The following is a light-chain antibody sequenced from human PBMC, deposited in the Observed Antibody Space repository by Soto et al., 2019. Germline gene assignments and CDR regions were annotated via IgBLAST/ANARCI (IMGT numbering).Light chain of an antibody. Sequence: DIQLTQSPPSLSASVGDRVTITCVPSQSISNYLNWYQPKPGKAPKXXIYAASRLQSGVPSRFSGSGSGTDFTLTISSLKPEDFETDYCQQSYSSTITFGQGTRLEIK. CDR3: QQSYSSTIT. CDR2: AAS. V-gene: IGKV1-39*01. J-gene: IGKJ5*01. CDR1: QSISNY.